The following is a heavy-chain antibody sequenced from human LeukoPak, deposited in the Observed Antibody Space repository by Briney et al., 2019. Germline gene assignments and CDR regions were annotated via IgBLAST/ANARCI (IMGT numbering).Heavy chain of an antibody. Sequence: GASVKVSCKASGYTFTSYDINWVRQATGQGLEWMGWMNPNSGNTGYAQKFQGRVTMTRNTSISTAYMELSRLRSDDTAVYYCARPLSGSYDYFDYWGQGTLVTVSS. CDR3: ARPLSGSYDYFDY. D-gene: IGHD1-26*01. J-gene: IGHJ4*02. CDR2: MNPNSGNT. CDR1: GYTFTSYD. V-gene: IGHV1-8*01.